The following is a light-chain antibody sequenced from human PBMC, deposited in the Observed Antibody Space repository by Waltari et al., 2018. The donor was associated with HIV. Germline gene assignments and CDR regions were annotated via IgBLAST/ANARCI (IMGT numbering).Light chain of an antibody. J-gene: IGKJ1*01. CDR2: GAS. CDR3: QQYNDWPRT. Sequence: EIVMTQSPATLSVSPGERATLSCRASQSVSSNLAWYQQKPGQAPRLLIFGASTRATGIPARFSGGGSGTDFTLSLSSLQSEDFALYYCQQYNDWPRTFGQGTKVEIK. V-gene: IGKV3-15*01. CDR1: QSVSSN.